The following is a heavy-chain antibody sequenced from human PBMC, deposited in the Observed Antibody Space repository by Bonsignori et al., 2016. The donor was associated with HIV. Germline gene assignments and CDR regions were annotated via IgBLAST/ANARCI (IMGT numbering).Heavy chain of an antibody. CDR3: AKDRRYFDWFYDAFDI. Sequence: WIRQPPGKGLEWVSAISGSGGSTYYADSVKGRFTISRDNSKNTLYLQMNSLRAEDTAVYYCAKDRRYFDWFYDAFDIWGQGTMVTVSS. D-gene: IGHD3-9*01. V-gene: IGHV3-23*01. CDR2: ISGSGGST. J-gene: IGHJ3*02.